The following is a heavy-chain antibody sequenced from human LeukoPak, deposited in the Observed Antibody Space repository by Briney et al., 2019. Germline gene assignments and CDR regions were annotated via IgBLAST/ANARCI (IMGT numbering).Heavy chain of an antibody. CDR1: GYSFTSYW. V-gene: IGHV5-51*01. D-gene: IGHD2/OR15-2a*01. CDR3: AKYHEFSSSSEVGFDF. CDR2: IYPGDSNT. J-gene: IGHJ4*02. Sequence: LGESLKISCKGSGYSFTSYWIGWVRQMPGKGLEWMGIIYPGDSNTRYSPSFQGQVTISADKSISTAYLQWSSLKASDTAIYYCAKYHEFSSSSEVGFDFWGQGTLVTVSS.